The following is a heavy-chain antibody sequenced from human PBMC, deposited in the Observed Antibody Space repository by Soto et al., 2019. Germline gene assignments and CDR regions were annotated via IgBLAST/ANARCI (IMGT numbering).Heavy chain of an antibody. CDR1: GYTFTGYY. V-gene: IGHV1-2*02. CDR2: INPNSGGT. D-gene: IGHD4-17*01. CDR3: ARITVTHGGYFDY. Sequence: ASVKVSCKVSGYTFTGYYMHWVRQAPGQGLEWMGWINPNSGGTNYAQKFQGRVTMTRDTSISTAYMELSRLRSDDTAVYYCARITVTHGGYFDYWGQGTLVTVSS. J-gene: IGHJ4*02.